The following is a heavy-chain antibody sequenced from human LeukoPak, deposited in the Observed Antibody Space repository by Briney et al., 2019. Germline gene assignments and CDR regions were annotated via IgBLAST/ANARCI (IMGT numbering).Heavy chain of an antibody. Sequence: GASVKVSCKASGYTFINYDINWVRQAAGQGPEWMGWMNPKSGNTGYAQRFQVRVTMTRDISINTAYMELNSLRSEDTAVYYCAKAPPPHCSGGRCYSWGFVEDWGQGTLVTVSS. V-gene: IGHV1-8*01. CDR2: MNPKSGNT. CDR1: GYTFINYD. CDR3: AKAPPPHCSGGRCYSWGFVED. D-gene: IGHD2-15*01. J-gene: IGHJ4*02.